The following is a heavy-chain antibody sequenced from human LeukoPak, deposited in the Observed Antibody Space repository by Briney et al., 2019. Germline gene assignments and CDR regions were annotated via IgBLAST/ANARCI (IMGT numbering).Heavy chain of an antibody. J-gene: IGHJ4*02. Sequence: GESLKISCKGSGYSFTSYWIGWGRQMPGKGLEWMGIIYPGDSDTRYSPSCQGQVTISADKCISTAYLQWSSLKASDTAMYYCARLPTMIAVPHLDYWGQGTLVTVSS. CDR1: GYSFTSYW. D-gene: IGHD3-22*01. V-gene: IGHV5-51*01. CDR2: IYPGDSDT. CDR3: ARLPTMIAVPHLDY.